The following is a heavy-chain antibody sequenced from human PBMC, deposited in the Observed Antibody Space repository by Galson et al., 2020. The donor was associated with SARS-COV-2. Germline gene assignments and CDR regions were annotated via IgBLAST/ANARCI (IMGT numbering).Heavy chain of an antibody. J-gene: IGHJ4*02. CDR2: IWYDGSNK. CDR3: ARVKGGSYVGGLDY. CDR1: GFTFSNYG. D-gene: IGHD1-26*01. Sequence: GGSLRLSCAASGFTFSNYGMLWVRQAPGKGLEWVAVIWYDGSNKYYADSVKGRFTISRDNSKNTLYLQMNSLRAEDTAVYYCARVKGGSYVGGLDYWGQGTLVTVSS. V-gene: IGHV3-33*01.